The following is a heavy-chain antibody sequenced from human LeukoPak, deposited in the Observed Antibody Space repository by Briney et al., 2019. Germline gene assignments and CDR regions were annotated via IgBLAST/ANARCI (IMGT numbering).Heavy chain of an antibody. Sequence: GGSLRLSCVASGFTFSGYWMSWVRQAPGKGLEWVANIKEDESEKYHVDFVKGRFTVSRDNAKNSLYLQMNSLRAEDTAVYYCARVRVSSYYGMDVWGQGTTVIVSS. CDR3: ARVRVSSYYGMDV. V-gene: IGHV3-7*05. J-gene: IGHJ6*02. CDR1: GFTFSGYW. D-gene: IGHD2/OR15-2a*01. CDR2: IKEDESEK.